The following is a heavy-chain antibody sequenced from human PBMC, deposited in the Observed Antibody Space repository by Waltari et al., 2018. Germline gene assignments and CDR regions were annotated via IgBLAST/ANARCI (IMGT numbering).Heavy chain of an antibody. J-gene: IGHJ6*02. V-gene: IGHV3-23*01. Sequence: EAQLLESGGDLVQPGGSLRLSCAASGFTFSTYGMSWVRQAPGKGVEWVAGFKGSGVRTSYAESVQGRVTISRDNSKNTLYLQMNSLRTEDTAVYYCAKGPYFGSGVGMDVWGQGTTVSVSS. D-gene: IGHD3-10*01. CDR3: AKGPYFGSGVGMDV. CDR2: FKGSGVRT. CDR1: GFTFSTYG.